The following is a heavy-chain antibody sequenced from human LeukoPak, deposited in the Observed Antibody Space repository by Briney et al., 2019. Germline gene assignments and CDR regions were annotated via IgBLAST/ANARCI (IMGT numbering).Heavy chain of an antibody. CDR1: GFTFSSYG. V-gene: IGHV3-30*03. CDR2: ISYDGSSK. CDR3: ARDGGSYLNWIDP. J-gene: IGHJ5*02. Sequence: PGSSLRLSCTASGFTFSSYGIHWVRQAPGEGLEWVAVISYDGSSKYYADSVKGRFTISRDNSKNTLHLQMNSLRAEDTAVYYCARDGGSYLNWIDPWGQGTLVTVSS. D-gene: IGHD1-26*01.